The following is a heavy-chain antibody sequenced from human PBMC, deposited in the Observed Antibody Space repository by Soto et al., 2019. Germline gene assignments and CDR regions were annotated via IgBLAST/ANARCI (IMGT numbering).Heavy chain of an antibody. Sequence: GASVKVSCTASGYTFTSYAMHWVRQAPGQRLEWMGWINAGNGNTKYSQKFQGRVTITRDTSASTAYMELSSLRSEDTAVYYCAITAGYCSGGSCYFWFDPWGQGTLVTVSS. CDR2: INAGNGNT. D-gene: IGHD2-15*01. CDR3: AITAGYCSGGSCYFWFDP. CDR1: GYTFTSYA. V-gene: IGHV1-3*01. J-gene: IGHJ5*02.